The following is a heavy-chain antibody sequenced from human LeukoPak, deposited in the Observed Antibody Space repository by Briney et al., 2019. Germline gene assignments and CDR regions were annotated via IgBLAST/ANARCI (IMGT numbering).Heavy chain of an antibody. CDR3: ARESRRITMVRGLDMDV. CDR2: IKEDGSQK. Sequence: PGGSLRLSCAASGFTFSSYWMHWVRRAPGKGLEWVANIKEDGSQKYFVDSVKGRFTISRDNAKNSLYLQMNSLRAEDTAVYYCARESRRITMVRGLDMDVCGKGTTVTVSS. V-gene: IGHV3-7*03. CDR1: GFTFSSYW. J-gene: IGHJ6*04. D-gene: IGHD3-10*01.